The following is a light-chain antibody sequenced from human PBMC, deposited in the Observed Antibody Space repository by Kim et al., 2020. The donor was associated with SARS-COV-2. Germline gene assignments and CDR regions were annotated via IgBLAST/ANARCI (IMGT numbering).Light chain of an antibody. CDR3: QAWARSRCV. V-gene: IGLV3-1*01. CDR1: KLGDKY. Sequence: SYELTQPPSVSVSPGQTTSITCSGDKLGDKYTSWFRQKPVQSPVVVIFQDNKRPSGIPERFSGSNSVKQATLTILGTQAMDDRDYYVQAWARSRCVFGG. J-gene: IGLJ3*02. CDR2: QDN.